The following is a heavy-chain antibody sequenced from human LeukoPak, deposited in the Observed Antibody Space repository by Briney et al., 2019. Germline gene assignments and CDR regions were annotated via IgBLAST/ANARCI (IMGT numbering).Heavy chain of an antibody. Sequence: GRSLRLSCTASGFTFGDYAMSWVRQAPGKGLEWVGFIRSKAYGGTTEYAASVKGRFTISRDDSKSIAYLQMNSLKTEDTAVYYCTRKKWERGGPDYWGQGTLVTVSS. CDR1: GFTFGDYA. CDR3: TRKKWERGGPDY. CDR2: IRSKAYGGTT. V-gene: IGHV3-49*04. J-gene: IGHJ4*02. D-gene: IGHD1-26*01.